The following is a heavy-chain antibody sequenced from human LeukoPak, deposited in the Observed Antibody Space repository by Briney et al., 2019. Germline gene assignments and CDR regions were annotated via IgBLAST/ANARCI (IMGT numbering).Heavy chain of an antibody. CDR1: GGSISSGSYY. V-gene: IGHV4-61*02. J-gene: IGHJ6*03. Sequence: SETLSLTCTVSGGSISSGSYYWSWIRQPAGKGLEWIGRIYTSGSTNYNPSLKSRVTISVDTSKNQFSLKLSSVTASDTAVYYCAREFGGINGPGEEGYYYYYMDVWGKGTTVTISS. CDR2: IYTSGST. D-gene: IGHD3-16*01. CDR3: AREFGGINGPGEEGYYYYYMDV.